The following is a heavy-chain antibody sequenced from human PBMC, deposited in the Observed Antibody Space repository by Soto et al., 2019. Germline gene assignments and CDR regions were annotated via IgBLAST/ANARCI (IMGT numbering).Heavy chain of an antibody. D-gene: IGHD6-19*01. Sequence: EVQLLESGGGLVQPGGSLRLSCAASGFTFYRHDMFWVRQTPRRGLEWVSFISGSGGRIEYGDFVRGRFTASRDNAEDTLSLQMNSLAFDDTGVYYCVRRGSETGWYYDQWGQGTLVAVSS. CDR2: ISGSGGRI. CDR1: GFTFYRHD. J-gene: IGHJ4*02. CDR3: VRRGSETGWYYDQ. V-gene: IGHV3-23*02.